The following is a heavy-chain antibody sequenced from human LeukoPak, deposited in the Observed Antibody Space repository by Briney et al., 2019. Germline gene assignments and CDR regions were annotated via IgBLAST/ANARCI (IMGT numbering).Heavy chain of an antibody. D-gene: IGHD3-22*01. Sequence: GGSLRLSSAASGFTFSTYWMTWVRQAPGKGLEWVSAISGSGGSTYYADSVKGRFTISRDNSKNTLYLQMNSLRAEDTAVYYCAKEVRAYYDSSGYNDYWGQGTLVTVSS. CDR1: GFTFSTYW. CDR3: AKEVRAYYDSSGYNDY. J-gene: IGHJ4*02. CDR2: ISGSGGST. V-gene: IGHV3-23*01.